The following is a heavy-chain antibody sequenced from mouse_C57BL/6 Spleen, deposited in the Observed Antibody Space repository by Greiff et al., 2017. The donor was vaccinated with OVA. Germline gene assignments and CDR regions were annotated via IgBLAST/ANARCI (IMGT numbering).Heavy chain of an antibody. CDR2: IYPGSGST. V-gene: IGHV1-55*01. D-gene: IGHD2-2*01. CDR3: ARESIYYGYDGYAMDY. J-gene: IGHJ4*01. Sequence: VKLKQPGAELVKPGASVKMSCKASGYTFTSYWITWVKQRPGQGLEWIGDIYPGSGSTNYNEKFKSKATLTVDKSSSTAYMQLSSLTSEDSAVYYCARESIYYGYDGYAMDYWGQGTSVTVSS. CDR1: GYTFTSYW.